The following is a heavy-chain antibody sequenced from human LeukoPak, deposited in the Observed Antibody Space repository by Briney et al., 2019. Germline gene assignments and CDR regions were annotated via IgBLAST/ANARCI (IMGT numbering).Heavy chain of an antibody. V-gene: IGHV3-23*01. CDR1: GFTFSSYA. D-gene: IGHD3-10*01. CDR3: AKAPTSKFMVRGFGEGLDV. CDR2: ISGSGGST. J-gene: IGHJ6*02. Sequence: GGSLRLSCAASGFTFSSYAMSWVRQAPGKGLEWVSAISGSGGSTYYADSVKGRFTISRDNSKNTLYLQMNSLRAEDTAVYYCAKAPTSKFMVRGFGEGLDVWGQGTTVTVSS.